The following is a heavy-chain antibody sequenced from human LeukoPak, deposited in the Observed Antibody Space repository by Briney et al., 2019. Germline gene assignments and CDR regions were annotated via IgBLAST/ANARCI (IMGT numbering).Heavy chain of an antibody. D-gene: IGHD6-6*01. CDR3: ARDWGVGGRPGYMDV. CDR2: INHSGST. Sequence: SETLSLTCAVYGGSFSGYYWSWIRQPPGKGLEWIGEINHSGSTNYNPSLKSRVTISVDTSKNQVSLKLSSVTAADTAVYFCARDWGVGGRPGYMDVWGKGTTVTVSS. CDR1: GGSFSGYY. J-gene: IGHJ6*03. V-gene: IGHV4-34*01.